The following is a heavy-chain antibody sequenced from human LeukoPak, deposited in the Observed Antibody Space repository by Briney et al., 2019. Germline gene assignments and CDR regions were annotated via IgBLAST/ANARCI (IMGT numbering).Heavy chain of an antibody. CDR1: GGSISSYY. J-gene: IGHJ4*02. Sequence: SETLPLTCSVSGGSISSYYWSWIRQPPGKGLEWIGYIYYSGRTNYNPSLKSRVTISVDTSKNQFSLTLSSVTAADTAVYYCARGQKYRNGYTVTELGSGYFDYWGQGTLVTVSS. D-gene: IGHD5-18*01. CDR2: IYYSGRT. CDR3: ARGQKYRNGYTVTELGSGYFDY. V-gene: IGHV4-59*01.